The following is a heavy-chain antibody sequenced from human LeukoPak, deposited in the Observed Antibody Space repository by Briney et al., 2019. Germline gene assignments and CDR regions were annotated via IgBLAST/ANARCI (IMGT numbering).Heavy chain of an antibody. Sequence: SETLSLTCTVSGGSISTYYWSWIRQPPGKGLEWIGYIYHSGSTKYNPSLKSRVTISVDTSKNQFSLKLSSVTAADTAVYYCARGWYGYGLDYWGQGTLVTVSS. D-gene: IGHD5-18*01. J-gene: IGHJ4*02. V-gene: IGHV4-59*12. CDR1: GGSISTYY. CDR3: ARGWYGYGLDY. CDR2: IYHSGST.